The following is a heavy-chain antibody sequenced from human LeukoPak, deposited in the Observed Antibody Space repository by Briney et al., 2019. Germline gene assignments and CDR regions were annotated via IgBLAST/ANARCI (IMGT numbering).Heavy chain of an antibody. CDR3: AKDSPVLDSYGLFDY. D-gene: IGHD5-18*01. CDR1: GFTFSSYA. CDR2: ISGSGGST. V-gene: IGHV3-23*01. Sequence: PGGSLRLSCAASGFTFSSYAIGWVRQAPGKGLEWVSAISGSGGSTYYADSVKGRFTISRDNSKNTLYLQMNSLRAEDTAVYYCAKDSPVLDSYGLFDYWGQGTLVTVSS. J-gene: IGHJ4*02.